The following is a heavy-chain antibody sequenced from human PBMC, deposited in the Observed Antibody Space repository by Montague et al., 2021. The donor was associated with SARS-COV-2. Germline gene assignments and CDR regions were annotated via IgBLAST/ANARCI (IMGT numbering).Heavy chain of an antibody. D-gene: IGHD5-24*01. CDR2: ISWNSGSI. J-gene: IGHJ3*02. CDR3: AKLPYERWLQSRKRRDAFDI. Sequence: FLRLSCAASGFTFDDYAMHWVRQAPGKGLEWVSGISWNSGSIGYADSVKGRFTISRDNAKNSLYLQMNSLRAEDTALYYCAKLPYERWLQSRKRRDAFDIWGQGTMVTVSS. V-gene: IGHV3-9*01. CDR1: GFTFDDYA.